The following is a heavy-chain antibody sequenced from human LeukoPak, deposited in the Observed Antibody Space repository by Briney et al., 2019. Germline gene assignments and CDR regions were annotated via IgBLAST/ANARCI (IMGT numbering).Heavy chain of an antibody. D-gene: IGHD3-22*01. V-gene: IGHV3-30*04. Sequence: GGSLRLSCAASGFTFSSYAMHWVRQAPGKGLEWVAVISYDGSNKYYADSVKGRFTISRDNSKNTLYLQMNSLRAEDTAVYYCARPLYYYDSSGYPGDYWGQGTLVTVSS. CDR3: ARPLYYYDSSGYPGDY. CDR2: ISYDGSNK. CDR1: GFTFSSYA. J-gene: IGHJ4*02.